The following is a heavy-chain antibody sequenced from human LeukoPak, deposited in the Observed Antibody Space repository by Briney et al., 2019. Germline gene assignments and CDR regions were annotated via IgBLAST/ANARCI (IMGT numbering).Heavy chain of an antibody. CDR2: ISGDGGST. J-gene: IGHJ5*02. V-gene: IGHV3-43*02. D-gene: IGHD4-17*01. CDR1: GFTFDDYA. Sequence: GGSLRLSCAASGFTFDDYAMHWVRQAPGKGLEWVSLISGDGGSTYYADSVKGRFTISRDNSKNSLYLQMNSLRTEDTALCYCAKGPRLRRPSNWFDPWGQGTLVTVSS. CDR3: AKGPRLRRPSNWFDP.